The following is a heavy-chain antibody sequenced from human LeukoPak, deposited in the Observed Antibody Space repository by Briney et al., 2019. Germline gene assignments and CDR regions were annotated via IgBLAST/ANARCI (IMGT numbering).Heavy chain of an antibody. J-gene: IGHJ4*02. D-gene: IGHD1-7*01. CDR2: IWNDGSNK. Sequence: GGSLRLSCAEPGFSFSSYGMQWVRQAPGKGLEWAEVIWNDGSNKDYADSVKGRFTISRDNSKNTLYLQMNSLRAEDTAVYYCARDGTGSGFDYWGQGTVVTVSS. CDR3: ARDGTGSGFDY. CDR1: GFSFSSYG. V-gene: IGHV3-33*01.